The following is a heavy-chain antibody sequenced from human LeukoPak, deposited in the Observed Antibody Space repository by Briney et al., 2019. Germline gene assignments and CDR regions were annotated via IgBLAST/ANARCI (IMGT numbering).Heavy chain of an antibody. CDR1: GFTFSNYW. V-gene: IGHV3-7*01. J-gene: IGHJ6*04. Sequence: PGGSVRLSCAASGFTFSNYWMSWVRQAPGKGLEWVASIKEDGSEKDYVDSVKGRFTISRDNAQSSLYLQMDSPRAEDTAVYYCARDGVVNFWVSYGTYNYYYHMDVWGKGTTVTVSS. CDR2: IKEDGSEK. CDR3: ARDGVVNFWVSYGTYNYYYHMDV. D-gene: IGHD3-16*01.